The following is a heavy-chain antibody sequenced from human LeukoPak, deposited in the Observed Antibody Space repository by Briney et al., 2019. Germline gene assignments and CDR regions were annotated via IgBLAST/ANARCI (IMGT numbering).Heavy chain of an antibody. CDR3: ARGTLWFGRGHLDY. CDR1: GFTFSSYA. V-gene: IGHV3-30*04. CDR2: ISYDGSNK. Sequence: PGGSLRLSCAASGFTFSSYAMHWVRQAPGKGLEWVAVISYDGSNKYYADSVKGRFTISRDNSKNTLYLQMNSLRAEDTAVYYCARGTLWFGRGHLDYWGQGTLVTVSS. D-gene: IGHD3-10*01. J-gene: IGHJ4*02.